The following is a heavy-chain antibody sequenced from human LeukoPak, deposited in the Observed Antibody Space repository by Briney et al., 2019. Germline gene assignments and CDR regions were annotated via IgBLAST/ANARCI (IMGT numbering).Heavy chain of an antibody. V-gene: IGHV1-24*01. CDR3: ATSTYSSGWYFDY. D-gene: IGHD6-13*01. J-gene: IGHJ4*02. Sequence: ASVKVSYKVSGYTLTELSMHWVRQAPGKGLEWMGGFDPEDGETIYAQKFQGRVTMTEDTSTDTAYMELSSLRSEDTAVYYCATSTYSSGWYFDYWGQGTLVTVSS. CDR2: FDPEDGET. CDR1: GYTLTELS.